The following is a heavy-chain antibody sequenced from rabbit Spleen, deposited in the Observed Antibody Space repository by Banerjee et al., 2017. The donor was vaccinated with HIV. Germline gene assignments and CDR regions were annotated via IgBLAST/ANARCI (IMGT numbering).Heavy chain of an antibody. J-gene: IGHJ2*01. V-gene: IGHV1S45*01. D-gene: IGHD1-1*01. CDR2: IDTNDGDT. CDR1: GFSFSNKAV. CDR3: ARNYVNAFDP. Sequence: QEQLVESGGDLVKPEGSLTLPCTASGFSFSNKAVMCWVRQAPGKGLEWIACIDTNDGDTDYANWPKGRFTISKTSSTTVTLQMTSLTAADTATYFCARNYVNAFDPWGQGTLVTVS.